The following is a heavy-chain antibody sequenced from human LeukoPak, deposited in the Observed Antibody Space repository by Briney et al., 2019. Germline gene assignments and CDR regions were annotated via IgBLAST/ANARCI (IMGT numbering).Heavy chain of an antibody. CDR2: ITTGDGNT. J-gene: IGHJ4*02. CDR1: GFTFSSYT. V-gene: IGHV3-23*01. D-gene: IGHD6-13*01. Sequence: PGGSLRLSCTASGFTFSSYTMTWVRQAPGKGLKWVSTITTGDGNTYYADSVKGRFTISRDNSKSTLYLQMSSLRAEDTAVYYCAKGGSSSWHHFDYWGQGTLVTVSS. CDR3: AKGGSSSWHHFDY.